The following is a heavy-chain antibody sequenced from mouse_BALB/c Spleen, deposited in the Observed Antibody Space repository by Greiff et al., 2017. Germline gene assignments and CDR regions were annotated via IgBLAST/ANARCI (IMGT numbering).Heavy chain of an antibody. J-gene: IGHJ3*01. Sequence: QVQLQQSGAELVRPGTSVKVSCKASGYAFTNYLIEWVKQRPGQGLEWIGVINPGSGGTNYNEKFKGKATLTADKSSSTAYMQLSSLTSDDSAVYFCARYGYDEAWFAYWGQGTLVTVSA. CDR1: GYAFTNYL. CDR3: ARYGYDEAWFAY. D-gene: IGHD2-2*01. CDR2: INPGSGGT. V-gene: IGHV1-54*01.